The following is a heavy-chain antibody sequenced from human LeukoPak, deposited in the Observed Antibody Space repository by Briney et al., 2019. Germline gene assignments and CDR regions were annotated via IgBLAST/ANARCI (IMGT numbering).Heavy chain of an antibody. CDR1: GGSISSGDYY. J-gene: IGHJ3*02. CDR3: ARLGYCSGGSCYGDAFDI. V-gene: IGHV4-30-4*08. D-gene: IGHD2-15*01. CDR2: INHSGST. Sequence: SQTLSLTCTVSGGSISSGDYYWSWIRQPPGKGLEWIGEINHSGSTNYNPSLKSRVTISVDTSKNQFSLKLSSVTAADTAVYYCARLGYCSGGSCYGDAFDIWGQGTMVTVSS.